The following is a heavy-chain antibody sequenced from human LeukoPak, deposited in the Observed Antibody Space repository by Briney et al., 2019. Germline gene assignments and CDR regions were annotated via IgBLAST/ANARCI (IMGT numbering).Heavy chain of an antibody. V-gene: IGHV3-7*01. CDR3: ARWKMELQRNAFDF. J-gene: IGHJ3*01. CDR2: INQDGSEE. CDR1: GVIFRTYW. Sequence: GGSLRLSCAASGVIFRTYWMSWIRQAPGKEPEWVADINQDGSEEYYLQSVRGRFTVSRDNAQNAVFLQMTNLRADDTAVYYCARWKMELQRNAFDFWGQGTEVTVSS. D-gene: IGHD1-26*01.